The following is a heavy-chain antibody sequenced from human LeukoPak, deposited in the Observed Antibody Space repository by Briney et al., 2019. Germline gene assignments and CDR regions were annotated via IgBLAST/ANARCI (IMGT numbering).Heavy chain of an antibody. J-gene: IGHJ4*02. Sequence: QPGRSLRLSCAASGFTFSNYWMSWVRQDPGKGLEWVAKIKQDGSERYYGDSVKGRFTISRDNAKSSLHLQMNSLRAEDTAVYYCARFRAGTARFDYWGQGTLVTVSS. CDR2: IKQDGSER. V-gene: IGHV3-7*01. CDR3: ARFRAGTARFDY. CDR1: GFTFSNYW. D-gene: IGHD6-19*01.